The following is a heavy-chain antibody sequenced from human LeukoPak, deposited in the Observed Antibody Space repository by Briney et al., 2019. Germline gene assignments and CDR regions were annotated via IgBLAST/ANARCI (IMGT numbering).Heavy chain of an antibody. Sequence: ASVKVSCKASGGTFTSYTVNWVRQAPGQGLEWMGGIIPIFGTANYAQKFQGRVTITADESTSTAYMGLSSLRSEDTAVYYCASRGRPYYYDSSGYYYSYFDYWGRGTLVTVSS. CDR1: GGTFTSYT. CDR3: ASRGRPYYYDSSGYYYSYFDY. D-gene: IGHD3-22*01. CDR2: IIPIFGTA. V-gene: IGHV1-69*13. J-gene: IGHJ4*02.